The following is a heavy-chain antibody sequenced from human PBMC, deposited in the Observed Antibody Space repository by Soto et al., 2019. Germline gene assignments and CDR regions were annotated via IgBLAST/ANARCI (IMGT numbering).Heavy chain of an antibody. D-gene: IGHD1-26*01. CDR1: GLTFSNYG. CDR3: ASDLVGASDSYGLDV. CDR2: IWHDGNNK. J-gene: IGHJ6*02. V-gene: IGHV3-33*01. Sequence: QPGGSLRLSCAASGLTFSNYGMHWVRQAPGKGLEWVAIIWHDGNNKYYADSVRGRFIISRDNSKNRLYLQMNSLRAEDTAVYYCASDLVGASDSYGLDVWGQGTPVTVSS.